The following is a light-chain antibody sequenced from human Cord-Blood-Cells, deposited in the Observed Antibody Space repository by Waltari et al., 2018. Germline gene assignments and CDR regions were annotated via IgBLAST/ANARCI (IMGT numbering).Light chain of an antibody. CDR3: SSYTSSSSWV. Sequence: QSALTQPASVSGSPGQSITIPCIGTSSAVGGYNYASWYQQHPGKAPNLMISDVSNRPSGVSNRFSGSKSGNTASLTISGLQAEDEADYYCSSYTSSSSWVFGGGTKLTVL. CDR1: SSAVGGYNY. J-gene: IGLJ3*02. V-gene: IGLV2-14*03. CDR2: DVS.